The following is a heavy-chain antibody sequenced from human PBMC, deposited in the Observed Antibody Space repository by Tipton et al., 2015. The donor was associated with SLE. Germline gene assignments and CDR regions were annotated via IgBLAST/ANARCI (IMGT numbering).Heavy chain of an antibody. V-gene: IGHV3-53*05. D-gene: IGHD5-18*01. J-gene: IGHJ4*02. CDR1: GFIVTHNY. CDR3: AELEGLSYGYSFDY. CDR2: IYTDGTT. Sequence: GSLRLSCAASGFIVTHNYMSWVRQAPGKGLEWVSLIYTDGTTYYADSAKGRFSISRDNSKNTLYLQMDSLRAEDTAVYYCAELEGLSYGYSFDYWGQGTLVTVSS.